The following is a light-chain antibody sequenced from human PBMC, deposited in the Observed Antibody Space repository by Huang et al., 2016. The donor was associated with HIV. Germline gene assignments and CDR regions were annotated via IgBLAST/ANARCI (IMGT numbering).Light chain of an antibody. CDR1: QSVGSF. Sequence: EIVLTQSPATLSLSPGERATLSCRASQSVGSFLAWYQHKPGQAPRVLIYDASYRAAGIPARFSGSGSGTDFTLTISGLEPEDFAVYYCQQRTYSFTFGPGTKVD. J-gene: IGKJ3*01. CDR2: DAS. CDR3: QQRTYSFT. V-gene: IGKV3-11*01.